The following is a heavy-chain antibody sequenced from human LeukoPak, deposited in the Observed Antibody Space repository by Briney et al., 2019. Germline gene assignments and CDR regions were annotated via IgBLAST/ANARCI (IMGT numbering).Heavy chain of an antibody. D-gene: IGHD6-19*01. CDR1: GYTFTGYY. CDR3: ALLFRGRIAVAGNH. J-gene: IGHJ1*01. CDR2: INPNSGNT. V-gene: IGHV1-8*02. Sequence: ASVKVSCKASGYTFTGYYMHWVRQAPGQGLEWMGRINPNSGNTDYAQKFQGRVTMTRNTSKSTAYMELSSLRSEDTAVYYCALLFRGRIAVAGNHWGQGTLATVSS.